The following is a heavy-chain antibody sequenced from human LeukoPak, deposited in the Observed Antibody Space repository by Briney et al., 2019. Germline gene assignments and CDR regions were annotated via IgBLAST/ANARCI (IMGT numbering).Heavy chain of an antibody. V-gene: IGHV1-2*02. CDR1: GYTFTDYY. D-gene: IGHD2-2*01. J-gene: IGHJ4*02. CDR3: GRKSASRKTSEFDY. Sequence: ASVKVSCTASGYTFTDYYMNWVRQAPGQGLEWMGWIHPNSGGTNYAQKFQGRVTMTRDMSISTAYMELSRLTFDDTAVYYCGRKSASRKTSEFDYWGQGTLVTVSS. CDR2: IHPNSGGT.